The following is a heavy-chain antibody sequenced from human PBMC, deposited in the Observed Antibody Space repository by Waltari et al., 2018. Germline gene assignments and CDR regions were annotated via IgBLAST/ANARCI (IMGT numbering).Heavy chain of an antibody. Sequence: QVQLVESGGGVVQPGRSLRLSCAASGFTFSSYAMHWVRQAPGKGLEWVAVISYDGSNKYYADSVKGRFTISRDNSKNTLYLQMNSLRAEDTAVYYCARETDSGYDDLDYWGQGTLVTVSS. CDR1: GFTFSSYA. J-gene: IGHJ4*02. V-gene: IGHV3-30-3*01. CDR3: ARETDSGYDDLDY. D-gene: IGHD5-12*01. CDR2: ISYDGSNK.